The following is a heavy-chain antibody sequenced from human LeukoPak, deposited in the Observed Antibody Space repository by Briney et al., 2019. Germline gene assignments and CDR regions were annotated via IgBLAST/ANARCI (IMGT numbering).Heavy chain of an antibody. CDR3: AREDYYDSLYYFDY. CDR2: VYYSGST. J-gene: IGHJ4*02. CDR1: GGSISSYY. V-gene: IGHV4-59*12. D-gene: IGHD3-22*01. Sequence: SETLSLTCTVSGGSISSYYWNWIRQPPGKGLEWIGYVYYSGSTNYNPSLKSRVTISVDTSKNQFSLKLSSVTAADTAVYYCAREDYYDSLYYFDYWGQGTLVTVSS.